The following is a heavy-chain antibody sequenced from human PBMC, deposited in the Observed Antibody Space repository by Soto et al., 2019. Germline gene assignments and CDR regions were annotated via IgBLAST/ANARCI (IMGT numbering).Heavy chain of an antibody. CDR1: GGSISSGGYY. CDR2: IYYSGST. D-gene: IGHD3-10*01. V-gene: IGHV4-31*03. Sequence: SETLSLTCTVSGGSISSGGYYWSWIRQHPGKGLEWIGYIYYSGSTYYNPSLKSRVTISVDTSKNQFSLKLSSVTAADTAVYYCARRSYYGSGRPFDYWGQGTLVPSPQ. CDR3: ARRSYYGSGRPFDY. J-gene: IGHJ4*02.